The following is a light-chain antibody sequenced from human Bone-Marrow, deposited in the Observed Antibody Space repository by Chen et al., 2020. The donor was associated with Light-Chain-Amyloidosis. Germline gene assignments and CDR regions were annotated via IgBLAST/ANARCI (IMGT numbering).Light chain of an antibody. CDR1: LGGGAD. CDR2: INN. V-gene: IGLV1-40*01. CDR3: QSYDTGLGVWV. Sequence: QPVLTQPPSVSGAPGQTVSVSCTGLGGGADVQWFQQLPGAAPKLLLYINNNRPSGVPDRFCGFNSGASASLISSGLRAEDEADYYCQSYDTGLGVWVFGGGTKVTVL. J-gene: IGLJ3*02.